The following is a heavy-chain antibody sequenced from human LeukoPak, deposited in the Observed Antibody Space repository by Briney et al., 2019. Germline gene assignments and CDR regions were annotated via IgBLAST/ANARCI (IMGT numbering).Heavy chain of an antibody. J-gene: IGHJ3*02. CDR3: ARASYSSSWYGGHAFDI. CDR1: GGSFSGYY. CDR2: INHSGST. D-gene: IGHD6-13*01. V-gene: IGHV4-34*01. Sequence: SETLSLTCAVYGGSFSGYYWSWIRQPPGKGLEWIGEINHSGSTNYNPSLKSRVTISVDTSKNQFSLKLSSVTAADTAVYYCARASYSSSWYGGHAFDIWGQGTMVTVSS.